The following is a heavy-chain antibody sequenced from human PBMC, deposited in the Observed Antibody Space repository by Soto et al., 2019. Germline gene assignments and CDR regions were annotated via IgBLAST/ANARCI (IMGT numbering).Heavy chain of an antibody. CDR1: GYTFISYS. J-gene: IGHJ4*02. CDR3: AREGAHSTGWYDYFDQ. D-gene: IGHD6-13*01. V-gene: IGHV1-18*04. CDR2: ISTYNGNT. Sequence: QVQLVQSGGEVKKPGASVNISCKATGYTFISYSITWVRQAPGQGLKWMGWISTYNGNTKYAQSLQGRVTLTRDTSTNTAFMEIRGLRSDDTAIYYCAREGAHSTGWYDYFDQWGQGTLVAVSS.